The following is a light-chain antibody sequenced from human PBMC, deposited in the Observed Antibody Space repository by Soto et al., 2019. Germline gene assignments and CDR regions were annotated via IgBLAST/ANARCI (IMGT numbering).Light chain of an antibody. CDR3: QQYGSSPPNT. CDR2: GAS. J-gene: IGKJ2*01. Sequence: EIVLTQSPGTLSLSPGERATLSCRASQSVSRSYLAWYQQKPGQAPRLLIYGASSRATGIPDRFSGSGSGTEFPLTISRLEPEDFAVYYCQQYGSSPPNTFGQGTKLEIK. V-gene: IGKV3-20*01. CDR1: QSVSRSY.